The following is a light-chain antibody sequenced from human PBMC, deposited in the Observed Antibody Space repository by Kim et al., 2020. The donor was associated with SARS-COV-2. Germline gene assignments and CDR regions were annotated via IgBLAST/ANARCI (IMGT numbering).Light chain of an antibody. V-gene: IGLV2-18*02. CDR3: SSYANSDTFV. J-gene: IGLJ1*01. CDR1: SSDVGSYTR. CDR2: EVS. Sequence: QSALTQPPSVSGSPGQSDTISCTGTSSDVGSYTRVSWYQQPPGTAPKLIIYEVSNRPTGVPDRFFGSKSGNTASLTISGLQAEDEADYYCSSYANSDTFVFGSGTKVTVL.